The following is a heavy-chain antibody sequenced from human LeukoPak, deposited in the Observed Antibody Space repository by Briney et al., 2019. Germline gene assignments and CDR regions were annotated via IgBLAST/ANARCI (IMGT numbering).Heavy chain of an antibody. V-gene: IGHV1-2*02. D-gene: IGHD5-18*01. CDR2: ISPNTGGI. J-gene: IGHJ4*02. Sequence: ASVKVSCKSSGYTFTGYYMHWVRRAPGQGLEWMGWISPNTGGINYAQKFQGRVTMTRDTSISAAYMELSRLRSDDTAVYYCARDPYSNYFDYWGQGTLVTVSS. CDR1: GYTFTGYY. CDR3: ARDPYSNYFDY.